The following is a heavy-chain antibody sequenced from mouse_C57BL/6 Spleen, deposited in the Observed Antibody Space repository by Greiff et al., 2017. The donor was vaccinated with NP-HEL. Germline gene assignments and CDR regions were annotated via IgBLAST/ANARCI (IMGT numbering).Heavy chain of an antibody. CDR3: AREGGFLDY. CDR1: GYTFTDYY. Sequence: EVQLQQSGPELVKPGASVKISCKASGYTFTDYYMNWVKQSHGKSLEWIGDINPNNGGTSYNQKFKGKATLTVDKSSSTAYMQLSSLTSEDSAVYYCAREGGFLDYWGQGTTLTVSS. V-gene: IGHV1-26*01. J-gene: IGHJ2*01. CDR2: INPNNGGT.